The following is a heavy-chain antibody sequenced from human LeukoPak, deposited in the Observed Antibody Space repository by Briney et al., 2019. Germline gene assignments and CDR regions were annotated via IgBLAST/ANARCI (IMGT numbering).Heavy chain of an antibody. CDR3: AKGRGWGSYYFFDY. D-gene: IGHD3-10*01. V-gene: IGHV3-23*01. CDR2: FSGSGGST. Sequence: GGSLRLSCAASGFTFSSCAMSWLRQAPGKGLEWVSAFSGSGGSTYYAYSVKGVFTISRDNSKNTVYLQMNSLRPEDTAVYYCAKGRGWGSYYFFDYWGEGTLVSVSS. CDR1: GFTFSSCA. J-gene: IGHJ4*02.